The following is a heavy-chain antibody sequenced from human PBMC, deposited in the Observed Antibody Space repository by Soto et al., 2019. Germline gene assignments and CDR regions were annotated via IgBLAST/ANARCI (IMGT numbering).Heavy chain of an antibody. CDR1: GFTFSGSA. J-gene: IGHJ6*02. CDR3: TRQGPLILTGYRMDV. Sequence: EVQLVESGGGLVQPGGSLKLSCAASGFTFSGSAMHWVRQASGKGLEWVGRIRSKANSYATAYAASVKGRFTISRDDSKNTAYLQVNSLKTEDTAVYYCTRQGPLILTGYRMDVWGQGTTVTVSS. V-gene: IGHV3-73*02. D-gene: IGHD3-9*01. CDR2: IRSKANSYAT.